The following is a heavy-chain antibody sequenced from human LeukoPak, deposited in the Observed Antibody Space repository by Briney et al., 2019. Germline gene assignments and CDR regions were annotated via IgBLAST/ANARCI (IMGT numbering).Heavy chain of an antibody. CDR1: GFTFNSYN. V-gene: IGHV3-48*01. D-gene: IGHD4-17*01. Sequence: GGSLRLSCAASGFTFNSYNMNWVRQAPGKGLEGVSYITRNSDTIDYADSVKGRFTMSRDNANNLLYLQMNSLRAEDTAVYYCARDRYGANTYVPPNYYYYMDVWGKGTRSPSP. J-gene: IGHJ6*03. CDR3: ARDRYGANTYVPPNYYYYMDV. CDR2: ITRNSDTI.